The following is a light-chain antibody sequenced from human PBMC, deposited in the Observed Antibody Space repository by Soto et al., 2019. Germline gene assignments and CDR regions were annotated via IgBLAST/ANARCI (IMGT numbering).Light chain of an antibody. CDR1: QSVTSDY. J-gene: IGKJ1*01. CDR3: QQHSSSPWT. V-gene: IGKV3-20*01. CDR2: AVS. Sequence: DIVLTQSPGTLSLSPGESAALSCRASQSVTSDYLVWYRQKPGQAPRLLIYAVSSRAAGIPDRFSGSGSGTDFTLTITRLEPEHSAVYYCQQHSSSPWTFGQGTRVEV.